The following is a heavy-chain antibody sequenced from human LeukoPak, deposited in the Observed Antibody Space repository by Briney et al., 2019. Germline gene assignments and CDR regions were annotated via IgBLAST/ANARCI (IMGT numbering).Heavy chain of an antibody. CDR2: INHSGST. J-gene: IGHJ2*01. D-gene: IGHD6-19*01. Sequence: SETLSLTCAVYGGSFSGYYWSWIRQPPGKGLEWIGGINHSGSTNYNPSLKSRVTISVDPSTNQFSLKPSSVTAADNAVYYCARFGYSSGWPSDWYFDLWGRGTLVTVSS. CDR3: ARFGYSSGWPSDWYFDL. CDR1: GGSFSGYY. V-gene: IGHV4-34*01.